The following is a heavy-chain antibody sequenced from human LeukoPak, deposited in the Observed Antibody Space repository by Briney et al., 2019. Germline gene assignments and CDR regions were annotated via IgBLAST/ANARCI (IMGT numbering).Heavy chain of an antibody. CDR3: ARQPIAAAEYYFDY. CDR2: IYYSGST. D-gene: IGHD6-13*01. V-gene: IGHV4-59*08. CDR1: GGSISSHY. Sequence: SETLSLTCTVSGGSISSHYWSWIRQTPGKGLEWIGYIYYSGSTNYNPSLKSRVTISVDTSKNQFSLKLSSVTAADTAVYYCARQPIAAAEYYFDYWGQGTLVTVSS. J-gene: IGHJ4*02.